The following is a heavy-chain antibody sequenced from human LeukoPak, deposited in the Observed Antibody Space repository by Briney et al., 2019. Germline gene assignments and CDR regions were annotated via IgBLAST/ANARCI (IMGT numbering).Heavy chain of an antibody. CDR2: ITYDGST. CDR3: ARSFQSDSSGLDY. V-gene: IGHV4-34*01. J-gene: IGHJ4*02. D-gene: IGHD3-22*01. CDR1: GGSFDGYY. Sequence: KASETLSLTCAVFGGSFDGYYWSWIRQPPGKGLEWIGEITYDGSTNYNPSLKSRVTISVDTSKIQFSLKLSSVTAADTAVYYCARSFQSDSSGLDYWGQGTLVTVSS.